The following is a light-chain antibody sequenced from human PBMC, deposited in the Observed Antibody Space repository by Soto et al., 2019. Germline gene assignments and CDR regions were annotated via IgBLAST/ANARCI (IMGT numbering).Light chain of an antibody. CDR1: SSDVGGYNY. CDR2: DVS. CDR3: SSYTSSSILYV. V-gene: IGLV2-14*01. Sequence: SYLTQPASVSGSPGQSITISCTGTSSDVGGYNYVSWYQQHPGKAPKLMIYDVSNRPSGVSNRFSGSKSGNTASLTISGLQAEDEADYYCSSYTSSSILYVFGTGTKVTVL. J-gene: IGLJ1*01.